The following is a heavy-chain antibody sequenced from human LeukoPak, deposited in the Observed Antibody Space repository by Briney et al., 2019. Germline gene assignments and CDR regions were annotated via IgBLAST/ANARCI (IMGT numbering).Heavy chain of an antibody. Sequence: GGSLRLSCTASGFTFSTYSMNWVRQAPGRGLDWVSYISGSSSSSDGGAIQYADSVKGRFTISRDNDKNSLSLQMNSLRAEDTAVSYCARDLAGGASYFDYWGQGTLVTVSS. CDR2: ISGSSSSSDGGAI. CDR1: GFTFSTYS. CDR3: ARDLAGGASYFDY. J-gene: IGHJ4*02. D-gene: IGHD1-26*01. V-gene: IGHV3-48*01.